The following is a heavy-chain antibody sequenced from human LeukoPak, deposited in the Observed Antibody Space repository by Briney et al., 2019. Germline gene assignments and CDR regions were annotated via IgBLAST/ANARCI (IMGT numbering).Heavy chain of an antibody. CDR3: GRGGYTGTSCYVYFDN. CDR1: GGSISSYC. V-gene: IGHV4-4*07. CDR2: IYTSGST. Sequence: SETLSLTCTVSGGSISSYCWSWIRQPAGKGLEWIGRIYTSGSTNYNPSLKSRVTISLDKSKNQFSLKLNSVTAADTAVYYCGRGGYTGTSCYVYFDNWGQGTLVTVPS. D-gene: IGHD2-2*01. J-gene: IGHJ4*02.